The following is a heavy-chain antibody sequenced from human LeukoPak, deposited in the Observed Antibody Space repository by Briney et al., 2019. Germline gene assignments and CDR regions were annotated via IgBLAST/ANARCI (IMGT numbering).Heavy chain of an antibody. Sequence: GGSLRLSCAASGFTFDDYGMSWVRQAPGKGLEWVSGINWNGGSTGYADSVKGRFTISRDNAKNSLYLQMNSLRAEDTALYYCASGSVVVAATGFDYWGQGTLVTVS. CDR3: ASGSVVVAATGFDY. V-gene: IGHV3-20*04. J-gene: IGHJ4*02. CDR2: INWNGGST. CDR1: GFTFDDYG. D-gene: IGHD2-15*01.